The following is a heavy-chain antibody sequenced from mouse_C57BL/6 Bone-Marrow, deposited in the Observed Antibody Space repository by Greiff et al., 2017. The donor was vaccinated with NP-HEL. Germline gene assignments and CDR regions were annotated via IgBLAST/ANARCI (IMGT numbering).Heavy chain of an antibody. CDR3: ARDAYSNCPYWYCDV. CDR1: GFTFSDFY. D-gene: IGHD2-5*01. CDR2: SRNKANDYTT. J-gene: IGHJ1*03. V-gene: IGHV7-1*01. Sequence: EVKLMESGGGLVQSGRSLRLSCATSGFTFSDFYMEWVRQAPGKGLEWIAASRNKANDYTTEYSASVKGRFIVSRDTSQSILYLQMDALRADDTAVYYCARDAYSNCPYWYCDVWGTGTTVTVSS.